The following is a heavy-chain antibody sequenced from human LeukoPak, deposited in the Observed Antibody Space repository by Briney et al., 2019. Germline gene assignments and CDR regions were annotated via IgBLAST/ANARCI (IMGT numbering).Heavy chain of an antibody. CDR2: ISGSGGST. J-gene: IGHJ6*03. V-gene: IGHV3-23*01. CDR3: AKDKGYYYYYYMDV. CDR1: GFTFSSYA. Sequence: PGGSLTLSCAASGFTFSSYAMSWVRQAPGEGLEWVSAISGSGGSTYYADSVKGRFTISRDNSKNTLYLQMNSLRAEDTAVYYCAKDKGYYYYYYMDVWGKGTTVTVSS.